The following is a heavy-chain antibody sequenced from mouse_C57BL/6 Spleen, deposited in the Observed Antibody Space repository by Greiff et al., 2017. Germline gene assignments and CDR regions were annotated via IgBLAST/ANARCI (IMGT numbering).Heavy chain of an antibody. V-gene: IGHV1-72*01. CDR3: ERWGNATRDYAMDY. CDR1: GYTFTSYW. CDR2: IDPNSGGS. J-gene: IGHJ4*01. Sequence: QVQLQQPGAELVKPGASVKLSCKASGYTFTSYWMHWVKQRPGRGLEWIGRIDPNSGGSKYNDKVKSKATLTVDKPSSTAYMQLSSLKSEDSAIYTGERWGNATRDYAMDYWGQGTSGTVSS.